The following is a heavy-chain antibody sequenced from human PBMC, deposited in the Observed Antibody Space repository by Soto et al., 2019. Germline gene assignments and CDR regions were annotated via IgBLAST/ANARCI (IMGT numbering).Heavy chain of an antibody. CDR2: INHSGST. V-gene: IGHV4-34*01. CDR3: ARDQGFLEWLLCRSNWFDP. J-gene: IGHJ5*02. D-gene: IGHD3-3*01. Sequence: SETLSLTCAVYGGSFSGYYWSWIRQPPGKGLEWIGEINHSGSTNYNPSLKSRVTISVDTSKNQFSPELSSVTAADTAVYYCARDQGFLEWLLCRSNWFDPWGQGTLVTVSS. CDR1: GGSFSGYY.